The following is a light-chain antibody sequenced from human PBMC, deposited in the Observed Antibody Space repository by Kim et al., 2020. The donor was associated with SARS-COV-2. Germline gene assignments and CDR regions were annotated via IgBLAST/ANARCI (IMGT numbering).Light chain of an antibody. CDR2: EDD. CDR3: QSYNRDNVI. J-gene: IGLJ2*01. CDR1: VGSIGGST. V-gene: IGLV6-57*03. Sequence: TIPCTRRVGSIGGSTVEWYHQRPRGVPTTVIYEDDQTPSGVAYRFSGSIDNSSNSASLTISGLRTEDEADYYCQSYNRDNVIFGGGTKVTVL.